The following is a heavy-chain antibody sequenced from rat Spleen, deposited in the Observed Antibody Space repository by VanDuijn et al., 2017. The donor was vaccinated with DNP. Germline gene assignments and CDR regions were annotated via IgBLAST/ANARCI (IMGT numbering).Heavy chain of an antibody. Sequence: VQLVESGGGLVQPKESLKISCATSGFTFSNAAMYWVRQAPGKVLEWVARIRTQPSDYATDYADSVKGRFTISRDDSKRMVYLQMDDLKTEDTAMYYCTRAYYGSPFDYWGQGVMVTVSS. CDR1: GFTFSNAA. CDR2: IRTQPSDYAT. J-gene: IGHJ2*01. CDR3: TRAYYGSPFDY. D-gene: IGHD1-7*01. V-gene: IGHV10-5*01.